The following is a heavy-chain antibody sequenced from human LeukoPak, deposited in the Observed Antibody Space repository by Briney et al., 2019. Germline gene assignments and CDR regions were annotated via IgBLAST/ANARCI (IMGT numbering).Heavy chain of an antibody. CDR2: INTNTGNP. Sequence: ASVKVSCKASGYTFTSYAMNWVRQAPGQGLEWMGWINTNTGNPAYAQGFTGRFVFSLDTSVSTAYLQISSLEAEDTAVYYCARDIVVAVFDYWGQGTLVTVSS. CDR1: GYTFTSYA. J-gene: IGHJ4*02. V-gene: IGHV7-4-1*02. CDR3: ARDIVVAVFDY. D-gene: IGHD6-19*01.